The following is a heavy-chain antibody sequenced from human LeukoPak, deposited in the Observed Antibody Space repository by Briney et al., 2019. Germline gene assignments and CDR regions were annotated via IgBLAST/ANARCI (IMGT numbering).Heavy chain of an antibody. Sequence: GASVKVSCKASGYTFTSYGISWVRQAPGQGLEWMGWISAYNGNTNYAQKLQGRVTMTTDTSTGTAYMELSSLRSEDTAVYYCARAGGYCGRISCPYYFDYWGQGSLVAVSS. CDR3: ARAGGYCGRISCPYYFDY. V-gene: IGHV1-18*01. D-gene: IGHD2-15*01. J-gene: IGHJ4*02. CDR2: ISAYNGNT. CDR1: GYTFTSYG.